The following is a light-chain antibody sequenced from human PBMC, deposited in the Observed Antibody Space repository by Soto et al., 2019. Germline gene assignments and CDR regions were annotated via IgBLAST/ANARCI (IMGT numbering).Light chain of an antibody. CDR3: FSYARSTNFDYV. Sequence: QSVLTQPASVSGSPGQSITISCTGTSSDVGSYNLVSWYQQHPGKAPKLIIYEVSNRPSGVSNRFSGSKSDNTASLTISGLQAEDGADYYCFSYARSTNFDYVFGTGTKLTVL. J-gene: IGLJ1*01. CDR1: SSDVGSYNL. V-gene: IGLV2-23*02. CDR2: EVS.